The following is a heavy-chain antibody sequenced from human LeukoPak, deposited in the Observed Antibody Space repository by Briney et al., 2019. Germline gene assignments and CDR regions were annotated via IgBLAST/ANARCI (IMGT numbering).Heavy chain of an antibody. CDR1: RFSFSDSY. CDR3: ARVGSIAAAGTPDY. V-gene: IGHV3-11*06. J-gene: IGHJ4*02. D-gene: IGHD6-13*01. Sequence: GGSLTLSCAASRFSFSDSYMSWIRQAPGKGLEWVSYISSSSDYTAYADSVQGRFTTSRDNAKNSLYLQMNSLRAEDTAVYYCARVGSIAAAGTPDYWGQGTLVTVSS. CDR2: ISSSSDYT.